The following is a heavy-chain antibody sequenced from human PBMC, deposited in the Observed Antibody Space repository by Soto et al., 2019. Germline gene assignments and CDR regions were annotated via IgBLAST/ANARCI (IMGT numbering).Heavy chain of an antibody. V-gene: IGHV2-5*02. CDR3: AHSKGIAVAGTWFDP. J-gene: IGHJ5*02. CDR1: GFSLSTSGLG. D-gene: IGHD6-19*01. Sequence: QITLKESGPTLVKPTQTLTLTCTFAGFSLSTSGLGVGWIRQHPGKALEWLALIYWDDDKRYTPSLKSRLTITKDSAKNQVVLTMTNMDPVDTATDCCAHSKGIAVAGTWFDPGGQGTLVTVSS. CDR2: IYWDDDK.